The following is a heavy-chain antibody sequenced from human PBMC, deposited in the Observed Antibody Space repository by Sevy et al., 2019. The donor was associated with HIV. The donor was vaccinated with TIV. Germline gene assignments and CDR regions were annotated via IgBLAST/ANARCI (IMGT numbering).Heavy chain of an antibody. CDR3: AKDLLGDYYDSSGVLDY. J-gene: IGHJ4*02. V-gene: IGHV3-30*18. D-gene: IGHD3-22*01. CDR2: ISYDGSDK. Sequence: GGCLRLSCAASGFTFSSYGMHWVRQAPGKGLEWVAVISYDGSDKFYADSVKGRFTISRDNSKNTVYLQMNSLGPEDAAVYYCAKDLLGDYYDSSGVLDYWGQGTLVTVSS. CDR1: GFTFSSYG.